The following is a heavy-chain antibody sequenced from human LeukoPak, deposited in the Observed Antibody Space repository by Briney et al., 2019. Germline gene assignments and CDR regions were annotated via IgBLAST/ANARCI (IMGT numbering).Heavy chain of an antibody. J-gene: IGHJ5*02. CDR3: AREHYYGSGSYYGYNWFDP. CDR2: INQDGGEK. D-gene: IGHD3-10*01. V-gene: IGHV3-7*01. Sequence: GGSLRLSCAASGFVFSNYWMTWVRQAPGKGLEWVANINQDGGEKYYVDSVKGRFTISRDNAKNSLYLQMNSLRAEDTAVYYCAREHYYGSGSYYGYNWFDPWGQGTLVTVSS. CDR1: GFVFSNYW.